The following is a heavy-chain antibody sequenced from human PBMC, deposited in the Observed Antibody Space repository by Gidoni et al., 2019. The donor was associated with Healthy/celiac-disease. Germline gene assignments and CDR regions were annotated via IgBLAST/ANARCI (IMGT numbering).Heavy chain of an antibody. D-gene: IGHD1-7*01. CDR2: ISSSSSNI. CDR3: AMGNWNYGDY. J-gene: IGHJ4*02. Sequence: EVQLVESGGGLVQPGGSLRISCAASGFPFISFSMKWVRQVPGKGLELVSYISSSSSNIYYAGSVKGRFTISRDNAKNSLYLKMNSLRDEDTAVYYCAMGNWNYGDYWGQGTLVTVSS. CDR1: GFPFISFS. V-gene: IGHV3-48*02.